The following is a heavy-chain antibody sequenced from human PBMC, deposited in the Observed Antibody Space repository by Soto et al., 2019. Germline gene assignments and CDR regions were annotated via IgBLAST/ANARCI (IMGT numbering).Heavy chain of an antibody. CDR3: ARLRYYGSGSYYLFDP. Sequence: PSETLSLTCAVSGGSIRSNNWWSWVRQPPGKGLEWIGEIFHSGSTYYNPSLKTRVTISVDNSKNQFSLKLSSVTAADTAVYYCARLRYYGSGSYYLFDPWGQGTLVTVSS. V-gene: IGHV4-4*02. CDR1: GGSIRSNNW. J-gene: IGHJ5*02. CDR2: IFHSGST. D-gene: IGHD3-10*01.